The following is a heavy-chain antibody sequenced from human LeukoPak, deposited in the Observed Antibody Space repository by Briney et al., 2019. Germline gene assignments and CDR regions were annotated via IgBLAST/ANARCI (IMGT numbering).Heavy chain of an antibody. CDR2: ISSSSSYI. J-gene: IGHJ4*02. Sequence: GGSLRLSCAASGFTFSRSWMSWVRQAPGKGLEWVSSISSSSSYIYYADSVKGRFTISRDNAKSSLYLQMNSLRAEDTAVYYCARDRVRGGEFDYWGQGTLVTVSS. V-gene: IGHV3-21*01. CDR3: ARDRVRGGEFDY. CDR1: GFTFSRSW. D-gene: IGHD4-17*01.